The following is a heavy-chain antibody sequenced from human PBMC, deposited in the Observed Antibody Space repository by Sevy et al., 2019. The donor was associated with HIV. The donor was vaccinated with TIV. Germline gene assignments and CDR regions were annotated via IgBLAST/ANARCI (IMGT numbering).Heavy chain of an antibody. CDR1: GYTFTSYG. D-gene: IGHD6-19*01. Sequence: ASVKVSCEASGYTFTSYGISWVRQAPGQGLEWMGWIGAYTGSTHYAQKLQGRVIMTTDTSTSTAYLELRSLRSDDTAVYYCARDSESSAWDAFDIWGQGTMVTVSS. CDR2: IGAYTGST. CDR3: ARDSESSAWDAFDI. J-gene: IGHJ3*02. V-gene: IGHV1-18*01.